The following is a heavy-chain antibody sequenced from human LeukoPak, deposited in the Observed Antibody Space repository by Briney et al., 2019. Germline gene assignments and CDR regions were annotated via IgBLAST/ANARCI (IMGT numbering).Heavy chain of an antibody. CDR2: INPNSGGA. CDR3: ARDLTSTSNWGFDY. V-gene: IGHV1-2*04. Sequence: ASVKVSCKASGYTFSDYFIHWVRQAPGQGLEWMGRINPNSGGAEYAPKFQGWVTMTRDTSISTAYVEVSRLISDDTAVYYCARDLTSTSNWGFDYWGQGTLVIVSS. J-gene: IGHJ4*02. CDR1: GYTFSDYF. D-gene: IGHD7-27*01.